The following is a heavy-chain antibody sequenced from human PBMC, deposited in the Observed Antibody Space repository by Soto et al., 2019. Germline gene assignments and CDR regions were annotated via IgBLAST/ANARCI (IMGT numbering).Heavy chain of an antibody. CDR1: GLTFSSYS. CDR3: ARVGRYIVVVPAALYYYYGMDV. Sequence: PGGSLRLSCAASGLTFSSYSMNWVRQDPEKGLEKVSSISSSSSYIYYADSVKGRFTISRDNAKNSLYLQMNSLRAEDTAVYYCARVGRYIVVVPAALYYYYGMDVWGQGTTVTVSS. CDR2: ISSSSSYI. V-gene: IGHV3-21*01. D-gene: IGHD2-2*01. J-gene: IGHJ6*02.